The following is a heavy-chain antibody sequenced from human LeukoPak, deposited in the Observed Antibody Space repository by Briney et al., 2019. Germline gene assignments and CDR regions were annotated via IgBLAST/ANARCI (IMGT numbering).Heavy chain of an antibody. D-gene: IGHD5-18*01. CDR1: GYSISSGYY. CDR3: ASGGYSYGYPDFDY. CDR2: IYHSGST. V-gene: IGHV4-38-2*02. J-gene: IGHJ4*02. Sequence: SETLSLTCTVSGYSISSGYYWGWIRQPPGKGLEWIGSIYHSGSTYYNPSLKSRVTISVDTSKNQFSLKLSSVTAADTAVYYCASGGYSYGYPDFDYWGQGSLVTVSS.